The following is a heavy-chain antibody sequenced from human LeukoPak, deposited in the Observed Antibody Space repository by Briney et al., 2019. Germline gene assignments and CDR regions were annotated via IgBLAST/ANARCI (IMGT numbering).Heavy chain of an antibody. D-gene: IGHD6-13*01. CDR3: AREPIAAAAAIDY. J-gene: IGHJ4*02. V-gene: IGHV3-74*01. CDR2: INNDGSST. Sequence: GGSLRLSCAASGFTFSSYWMHWVRQAPGKGLVWVSRINNDGSSTCYADSVKGRFTISRDNAKNTLYLQMNSLRAEHTAVYYYAREPIAAAAAIDYWGQGTLVTVSS. CDR1: GFTFSSYW.